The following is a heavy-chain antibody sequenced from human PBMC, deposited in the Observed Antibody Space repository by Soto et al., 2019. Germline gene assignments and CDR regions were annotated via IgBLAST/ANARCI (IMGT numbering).Heavy chain of an antibody. J-gene: IGHJ4*02. D-gene: IGHD3-22*01. Sequence: ASETLSLTCTVSGDSISTFYWGWMRQSPGKELEWIGYVYYTGSTNYNPSLKSRVTISVDRSKNQFSLKLTSANAADTAVYYCARGRTVRNYADDSSDYFYFFDYWGQGTQVTVSS. CDR1: GDSISTFY. CDR3: ARGRTVRNYADDSSDYFYFFDY. CDR2: VYYTGST. V-gene: IGHV4-59*01.